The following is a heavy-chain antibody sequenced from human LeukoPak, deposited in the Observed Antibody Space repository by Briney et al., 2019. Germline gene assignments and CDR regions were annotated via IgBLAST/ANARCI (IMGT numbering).Heavy chain of an antibody. CDR1: GGTFSSYA. CDR2: IIPIFGTA. J-gene: IGHJ6*02. V-gene: IGHV1-69*13. D-gene: IGHD6-13*01. Sequence: ASVKVSCKASGGTFSSYAISWVRQAPGQGLEWMGGIIPIFGTANYAQKFQGRVTITADESTSTAYMELSSLRSEDTAVYYCARDLYSSSWYYYYGMDVWGQGTTVTVSS. CDR3: ARDLYSSSWYYYYGMDV.